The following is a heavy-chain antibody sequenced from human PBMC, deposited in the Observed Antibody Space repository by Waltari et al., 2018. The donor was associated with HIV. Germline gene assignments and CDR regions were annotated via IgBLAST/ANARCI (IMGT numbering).Heavy chain of an antibody. V-gene: IGHV3-7*01. CDR2: IKDDGSEK. D-gene: IGHD1-26*01. J-gene: IGHJ6*02. CDR1: GFTFTNYW. Sequence: EVQLMESGGGLVQSGGSLRLSCAASGFTFTNYWMSWVAYIKDDGSEKYYMGSVKGRFTISRDNAKNSMFLQMNSLRAEDTAVYYCARIGTFPHNYAIDFWGQGTTVTVSS. CDR3: ARIGTFPHNYAIDF.